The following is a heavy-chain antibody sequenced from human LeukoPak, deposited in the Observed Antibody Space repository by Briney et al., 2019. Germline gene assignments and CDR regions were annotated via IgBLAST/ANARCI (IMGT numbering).Heavy chain of an antibody. Sequence: GSLRLSCAASGFTFSNYWMHWVRQAPGKGLVWVSRINSDGINTSYADSVKGRFTISRDNAKNSLYLQMNSLRAEDTAVYYCATLLLVCEACHNDYWGQGTLVTVSS. J-gene: IGHJ4*02. CDR2: INSDGINT. CDR3: ATLLLVCEACHNDY. V-gene: IGHV3-74*01. CDR1: GFTFSNYW. D-gene: IGHD3-10*01.